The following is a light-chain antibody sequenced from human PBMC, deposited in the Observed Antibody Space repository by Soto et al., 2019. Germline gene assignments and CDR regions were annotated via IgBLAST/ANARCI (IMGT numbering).Light chain of an antibody. CDR1: QSVLSNSNNKNY. CDR3: QQCYSAPIT. Sequence: DIVMTQSPDSLAVSLGERATINCKSSQSVLSNSNNKNYLVWCQQKPGQPPKLLISWASTRESGVPDRFSGSGSGTDFTLTISSMQAEDVAVYYCQQCYSAPITFGQGTRLEIK. CDR2: WAS. J-gene: IGKJ5*01. V-gene: IGKV4-1*01.